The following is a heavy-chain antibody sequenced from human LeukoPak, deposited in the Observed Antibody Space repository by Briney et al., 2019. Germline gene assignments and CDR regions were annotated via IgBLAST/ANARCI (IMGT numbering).Heavy chain of an antibody. V-gene: IGHV3-30*18. CDR3: AKDYYVDY. CDR2: ISYDGSNK. Sequence: GGSLRLSCAASGFTFSSYGMHWVRQAPGKGLEWVAVISYDGSNKYYADSVKGRFTISRDSSKNTLYLQMNSLRAEDTAVYYCAKDYYVDYWGQGTLVTVSS. D-gene: IGHD3-16*01. J-gene: IGHJ4*02. CDR1: GFTFSSYG.